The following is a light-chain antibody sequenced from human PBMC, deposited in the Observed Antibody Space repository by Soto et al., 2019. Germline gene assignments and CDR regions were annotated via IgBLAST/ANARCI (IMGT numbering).Light chain of an antibody. V-gene: IGLV2-14*01. J-gene: IGLJ3*02. CDR3: SSYTSSSTLV. CDR1: SSDVGGYNY. Sequence: QSALTQPASVSGSPGQSITISCTGTSSDVGGYNYVSWYQQHPGKAPKLMIYEVSNRPSGVSNRFSGSKSGTTASLTISGHQAEDEADYYCSSYTSSSTLVFGGGTKLTVL. CDR2: EVS.